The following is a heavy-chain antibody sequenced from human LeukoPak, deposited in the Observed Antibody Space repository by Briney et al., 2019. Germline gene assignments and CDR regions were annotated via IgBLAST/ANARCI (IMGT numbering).Heavy chain of an antibody. Sequence: PGGSLRLSCGGSGFIFANAWMTWVRQAPGKGLEWVGRIKGESDGGTVDYAAPLKGRFTISRDDSQNMAFLEMTNLKAEDTALYYCTTAWRDETDRYFDYWGQGTLVTVSS. D-gene: IGHD3-16*02. J-gene: IGHJ4*02. CDR1: GFIFANAW. CDR2: IKGESDGGTV. V-gene: IGHV3-15*01. CDR3: TTAWRDETDRYFDY.